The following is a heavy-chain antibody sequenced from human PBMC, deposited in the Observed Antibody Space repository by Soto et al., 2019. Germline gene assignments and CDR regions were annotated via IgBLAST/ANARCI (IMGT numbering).Heavy chain of an antibody. Sequence: PGGSLRLSCAASGFTFSNAWMNWVRQAPGKGLEWVGRIKSKTDGGTTDYAAPVKGRFTISRDDSKNTLYLQMNSLKTEDTAVYYCARRFIWFGDGGWFDPWGQGTLVTVSS. V-gene: IGHV3-15*07. CDR1: GFTFSNAW. J-gene: IGHJ5*02. CDR2: IKSKTDGGTT. CDR3: ARRFIWFGDGGWFDP. D-gene: IGHD3-10*01.